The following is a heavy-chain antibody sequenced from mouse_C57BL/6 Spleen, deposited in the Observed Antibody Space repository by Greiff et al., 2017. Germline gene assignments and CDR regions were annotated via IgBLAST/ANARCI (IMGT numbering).Heavy chain of an antibody. CDR3: ARFSGSSYAYAMDY. J-gene: IGHJ4*01. CDR2: INPNYGTT. V-gene: IGHV1-39*01. D-gene: IGHD1-1*01. CDR1: GYSFTDYN. Sequence: VQLKESGPELVKPGASVKISCKASGYSFTDYNMNWVKQSNGKSLEWIGVINPNYGTTSYNQKFKGKATLTVDQSSSTAYMQLNSLTSEDSAVYYCARFSGSSYAYAMDYWGQGTSVTVSS.